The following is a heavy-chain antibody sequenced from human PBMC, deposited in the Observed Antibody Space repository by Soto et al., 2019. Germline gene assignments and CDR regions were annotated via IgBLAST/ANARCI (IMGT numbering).Heavy chain of an antibody. V-gene: IGHV3-11*01. CDR2: ICGSGDVI. J-gene: IGHJ4*02. Sequence: PGGSLRLSCAASAFKFSDYYMSWVRQAPGKGLEWVSYICGSGDVIYYADSVKGRFTISRDNDKKSVHLQMDTLRAEDTALYYCARAPDCGEGSCYRHFDLWGQGTRVTVSS. D-gene: IGHD2-15*01. CDR3: ARAPDCGEGSCYRHFDL. CDR1: AFKFSDYY.